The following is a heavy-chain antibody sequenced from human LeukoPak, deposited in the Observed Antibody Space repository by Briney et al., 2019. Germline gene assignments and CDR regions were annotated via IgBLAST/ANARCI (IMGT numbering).Heavy chain of an antibody. CDR2: INPSDGST. V-gene: IGHV1-46*01. CDR3: ARDRGGGSGTYHYHFDY. CDR1: RYTFTSYY. J-gene: IGHJ4*02. Sequence: ASVRLSSKASRYTFTSYYMRWVRQAPGQGLEWMGLINPSDGSTHYAQKFRGRVAVTRDTSTSTVYMELSSLTSEDTAVYYCARDRGGGSGTYHYHFDYWGQGTLVPVSS. D-gene: IGHD3-10*01.